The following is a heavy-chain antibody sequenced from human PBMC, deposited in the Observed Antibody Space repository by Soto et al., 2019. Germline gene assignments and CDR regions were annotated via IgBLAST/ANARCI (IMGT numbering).Heavy chain of an antibody. Sequence: GGSLRFSCAASGFTFSSYAMHWVRQAPGKGLEWVAVISYDGSNKYYADSVKGRFTISRDNSKNTLYLQMNSLRAEDTAVYYCAGTYYDFWSGYYGPFDYWGQGTLVTVSS. CDR2: ISYDGSNK. CDR1: GFTFSSYA. V-gene: IGHV3-30-3*01. CDR3: AGTYYDFWSGYYGPFDY. D-gene: IGHD3-3*01. J-gene: IGHJ4*02.